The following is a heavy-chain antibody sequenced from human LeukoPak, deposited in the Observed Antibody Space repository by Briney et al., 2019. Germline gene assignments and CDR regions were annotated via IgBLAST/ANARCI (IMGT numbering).Heavy chain of an antibody. Sequence: GGSLRLSCAASGFTFSSYAMHWARQAPGRGLEWVAVISYDGSNKYYADSVKGRFTISRDDSKKTLYLQMNSLRAEDTAVYYCAREGQPYNWFDPWGQGTLVTVSS. D-gene: IGHD6-13*01. CDR3: AREGQPYNWFDP. V-gene: IGHV3-30*01. J-gene: IGHJ5*02. CDR1: GFTFSSYA. CDR2: ISYDGSNK.